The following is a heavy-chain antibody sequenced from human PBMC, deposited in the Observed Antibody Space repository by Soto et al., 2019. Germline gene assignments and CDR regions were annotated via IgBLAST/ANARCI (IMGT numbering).Heavy chain of an antibody. CDR1: GGSISSGGYY. CDR3: AGSVFP. J-gene: IGHJ5*02. CDR2: IYYSGLT. V-gene: IGHV4-31*03. Sequence: QVQLQESGPGLVKPSQTLSLTCTVSGGSISSGGYYWSWIRQHPGKGLEWIGYIYYSGLTYYTPAPXRXXPRSVDTAKNHFPLQLSSVTAADTAVYYCAGSVFPWGQGALVTVSS.